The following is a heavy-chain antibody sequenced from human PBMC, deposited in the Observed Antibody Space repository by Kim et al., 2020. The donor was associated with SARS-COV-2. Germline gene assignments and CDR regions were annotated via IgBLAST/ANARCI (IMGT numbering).Heavy chain of an antibody. CDR1: GFTFSSYA. D-gene: IGHD3-10*01. V-gene: IGHV3-23*01. Sequence: GGSLRLSCAASGFTFSSYAMSWVRQAPGKGLEWVSAISGSGGSTYYADSVKGRFTISRDNSKNTLYLQMNSLRAEDTAVYYCAKDLHYYGSGSYLDYWAREPWSPSPQ. CDR2: ISGSGGST. J-gene: IGHJ4*02. CDR3: AKDLHYYGSGSYLDY.